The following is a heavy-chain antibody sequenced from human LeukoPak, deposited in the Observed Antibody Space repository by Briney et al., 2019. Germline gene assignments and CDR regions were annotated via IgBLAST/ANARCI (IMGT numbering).Heavy chain of an antibody. Sequence: ASVKVSCTASGYTFTSYGISWVRQAPGQGLEWMGWISAYNGNTNNAQKLQGRVTMTTDTSTSTAYMELRSLRSDDTAVYYCARGFVVVPAATYYFYYGMDVWGQGTTVTVSS. CDR1: GYTFTSYG. CDR2: ISAYNGNT. J-gene: IGHJ6*02. V-gene: IGHV1-18*01. D-gene: IGHD2-2*01. CDR3: ARGFVVVPAATYYFYYGMDV.